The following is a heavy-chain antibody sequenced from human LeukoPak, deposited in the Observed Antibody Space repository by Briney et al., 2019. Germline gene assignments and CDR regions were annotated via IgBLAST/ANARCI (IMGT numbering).Heavy chain of an antibody. CDR3: AREDIVVVPAALDV. D-gene: IGHD2-2*01. V-gene: IGHV3-33*01. J-gene: IGHJ6*04. CDR2: MWYDGSNK. Sequence: GGSLRLSCAASGFTFSSYGMHWVRQAPGKGLEWVAVMWYDGSNKYYADSVKGRFTISRDNSKNTLYLQMNSLRAEDTAVYYCAREDIVVVPAALDVWGKGTTVTVSS. CDR1: GFTFSSYG.